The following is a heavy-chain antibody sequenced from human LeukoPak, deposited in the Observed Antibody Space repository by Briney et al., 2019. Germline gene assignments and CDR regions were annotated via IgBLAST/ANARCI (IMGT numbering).Heavy chain of an antibody. CDR2: IRYDGSNK. Sequence: GGSLRLSCAASGFTFSSYGMHCVRQAPGKGLEWVAFIRYDGSNKYYADSVKGRLTISRDNSKNTLYLQMNSLRAEDTAVYYCAKYPPPDSSSGEGFAEYFQHWGQGTLVTVSS. D-gene: IGHD6-6*01. J-gene: IGHJ1*01. V-gene: IGHV3-30*02. CDR3: AKYPPPDSSSGEGFAEYFQH. CDR1: GFTFSSYG.